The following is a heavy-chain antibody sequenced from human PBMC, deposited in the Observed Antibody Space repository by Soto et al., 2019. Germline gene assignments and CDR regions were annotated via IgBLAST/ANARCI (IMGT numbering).Heavy chain of an antibody. CDR3: ARASRVRGVHSWFDP. CDR2: IYHSGST. D-gene: IGHD3-10*01. J-gene: IGHJ5*02. Sequence: SETLSLTCAVSGGSISSSNWWSWVRQPPGKGLEWIGEIYHSGSTNYNPSLKSRVTISVDKSKNQFSLKLSSVTAADTAVYYCARASRVRGVHSWFDPWGQGTRVTVSS. CDR1: GGSISSSNW. V-gene: IGHV4-4*02.